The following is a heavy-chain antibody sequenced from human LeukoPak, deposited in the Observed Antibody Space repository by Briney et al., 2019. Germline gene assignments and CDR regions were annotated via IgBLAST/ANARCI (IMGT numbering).Heavy chain of an antibody. D-gene: IGHD6-19*01. V-gene: IGHV4-34*01. CDR3: ARVRSYYFYYMDV. Sequence: SETLSLTCAVYGGSFSGYYWSWIRQPPGKGLEWIGEINHSGSTNYNPSLKSRVTISVDTSKNQFSLKLSSVTAADTAVYYCARVRSYYFYYMDVWGKGTTVTISS. J-gene: IGHJ6*03. CDR2: INHSGST. CDR1: GGSFSGYY.